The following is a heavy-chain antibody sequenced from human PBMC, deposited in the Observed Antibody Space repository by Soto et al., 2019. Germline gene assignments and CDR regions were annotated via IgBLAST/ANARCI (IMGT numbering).Heavy chain of an antibody. CDR2: IIPIFDTP. J-gene: IGHJ5*02. Sequence: QVLLVQSGAEVKKPGSSVKVSCKASGGSFTSYAFSWVRQAPGQGLEWVGGIIPIFDTPNYAQKLQGRVTITADRSTSTVYLDLTGLTSEDTAVYFCARDPRPHFSTWDSDVWFDTWGQGTQVIVSS. D-gene: IGHD2-2*01. CDR1: GGSFTSYA. CDR3: ARDPRPHFSTWDSDVWFDT. V-gene: IGHV1-69*06.